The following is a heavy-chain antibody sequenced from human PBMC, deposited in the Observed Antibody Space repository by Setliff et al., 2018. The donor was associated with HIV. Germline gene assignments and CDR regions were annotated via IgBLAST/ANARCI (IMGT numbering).Heavy chain of an antibody. CDR2: IWYDGSNK. D-gene: IGHD3-22*01. CDR3: AKELAASGLGYFDS. J-gene: IGHJ4*02. Sequence: PGGSLRLSCAASGFTFRSYGMHWVRQAPGKGLEWVAFIWYDGSNKYYADSVKGRFTISRDNSKNTVYLQMNSLRAEDTAEYYCAKELAASGLGYFDSWGRGILVTVSS. CDR1: GFTFRSYG. V-gene: IGHV3-30*02.